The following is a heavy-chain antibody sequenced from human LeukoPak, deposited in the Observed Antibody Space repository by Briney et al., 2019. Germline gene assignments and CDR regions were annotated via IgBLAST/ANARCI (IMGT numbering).Heavy chain of an antibody. D-gene: IGHD3-10*01. CDR2: INAGNGNT. CDR3: ARGGKYYYGSGSYGDP. V-gene: IGHV1-3*01. Sequence: ASVKVSCKASGYTFTGYYMHWVRQAPGQRLEWMGWINAGNGNTKYSQKFQGRVTITRDTSASTAYMELSSLRSEDTAVYYCARGGKYYYGSGSYGDPWGQGTLVTVSS. CDR1: GYTFTGYY. J-gene: IGHJ5*02.